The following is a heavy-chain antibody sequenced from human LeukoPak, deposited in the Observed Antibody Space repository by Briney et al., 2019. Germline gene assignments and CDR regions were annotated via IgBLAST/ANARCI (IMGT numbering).Heavy chain of an antibody. Sequence: GGSLRLSCAASGFTFSSYAMHWVRQAPGKGLEYVSAISSNGGSTYYANSVKGRFTISRDNSKNTLYLQMGSLRAEDMAVYYCARTRDPSTWDFWSGPPFDYWGQGTLVTVSS. J-gene: IGHJ4*02. CDR3: ARTRDPSTWDFWSGPPFDY. CDR1: GFTFSSYA. V-gene: IGHV3-64*01. CDR2: ISSNGGST. D-gene: IGHD3-3*01.